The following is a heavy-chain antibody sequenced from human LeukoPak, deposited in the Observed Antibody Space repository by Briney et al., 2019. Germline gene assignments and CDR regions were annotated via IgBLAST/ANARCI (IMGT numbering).Heavy chain of an antibody. CDR3: AKGGGSGSYYYFCYYMDV. Sequence: GGSLRLSCAASGFIFSVYGMSWVRQAPGKGLEWVSGISGSGGSTYYAASVKGRFTISRDNSKDTLYLQMNSLRAEDTAVYYCAKGGGSGSYYYFCYYMDVWGKGTTVAISS. J-gene: IGHJ6*03. V-gene: IGHV3-23*01. CDR2: ISGSGGST. D-gene: IGHD3-10*01. CDR1: GFIFSVYG.